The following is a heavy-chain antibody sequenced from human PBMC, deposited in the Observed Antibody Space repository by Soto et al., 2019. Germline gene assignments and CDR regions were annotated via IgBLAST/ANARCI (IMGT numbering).Heavy chain of an antibody. Sequence: SETLSLTCTVSGGSISNYYWSWIRQPPGKGLEWIGYIYDSGSTNYNASLKSRVTISLDRSKNQVSLNLTSATTADTAFYYCARGYCSSTSCYATKYNWFDPWGPGTLVTVSS. CDR2: IYDSGST. J-gene: IGHJ5*02. D-gene: IGHD2-2*01. CDR3: ARGYCSSTSCYATKYNWFDP. V-gene: IGHV4-59*01. CDR1: GGSISNYY.